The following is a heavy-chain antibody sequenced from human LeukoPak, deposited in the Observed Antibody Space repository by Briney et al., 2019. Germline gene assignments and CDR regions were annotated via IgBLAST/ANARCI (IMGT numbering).Heavy chain of an antibody. Sequence: PGGSLRLSCAASGFTFSSYGMSWVRQAPGKGLEWVSTINGGPDDNTYYADSVKGRFTTSRDNSRNTLYLQMNSLRADDTAIYFCAKDFAISLRFGEDYYGMDVWGQGTTVTVSS. CDR2: INGGPDDNT. CDR3: AKDFAISLRFGEDYYGMDV. V-gene: IGHV3-23*01. CDR1: GFTFSSYG. D-gene: IGHD3-10*01. J-gene: IGHJ6*02.